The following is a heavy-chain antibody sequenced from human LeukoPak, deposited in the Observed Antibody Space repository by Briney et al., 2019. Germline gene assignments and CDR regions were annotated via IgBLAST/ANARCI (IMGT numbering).Heavy chain of an antibody. V-gene: IGHV1-18*01. CDR1: GYTFTSYG. Sequence: ASVKVSCKASGYTFTSYGISGVRQAPGQGLEWMGWISTYNGNTNYAQKLQGIVTMTTDTSTSTAYMELRSLRSGDTAVYYCARDQSYYDSSGYYYLSAFDIWGQGTMVTVSS. J-gene: IGHJ3*02. D-gene: IGHD3-22*01. CDR2: ISTYNGNT. CDR3: ARDQSYYDSSGYYYLSAFDI.